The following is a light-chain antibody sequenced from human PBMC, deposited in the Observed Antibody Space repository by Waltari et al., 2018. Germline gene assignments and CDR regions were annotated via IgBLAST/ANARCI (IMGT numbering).Light chain of an antibody. CDR2: GAS. CDR1: HFVDGK. V-gene: IGKV3-15*01. J-gene: IGKJ4*01. Sequence: ETRMTQSPATLSVAPGERATLFSRASHFVDGKVAGYQQRPGQAPRLLRYGASIRATGFPPRFTASGSGTQFTLTIGSLQSEDFAVYFCQQYNNWPLTFGGGTRVEV. CDR3: QQYNNWPLT.